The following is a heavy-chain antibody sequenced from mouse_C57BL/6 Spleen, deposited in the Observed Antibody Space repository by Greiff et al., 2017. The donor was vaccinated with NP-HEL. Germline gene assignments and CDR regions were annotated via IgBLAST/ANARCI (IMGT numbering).Heavy chain of an antibody. Sequence: EVQRVESGGGLVKPGGSLKLSCAASGFTFSDYGMHWVRQAPEKGLEWVAYISSGSSTIYYADTVKGRFTISRDNAKNTLFLQMTSLRSEDTAMYDCARPGDYDVSRLFAYWGQGTLVTVSA. CDR2: ISSGSSTI. CDR3: ARPGDYDVSRLFAY. V-gene: IGHV5-17*01. D-gene: IGHD2-4*01. J-gene: IGHJ3*01. CDR1: GFTFSDYG.